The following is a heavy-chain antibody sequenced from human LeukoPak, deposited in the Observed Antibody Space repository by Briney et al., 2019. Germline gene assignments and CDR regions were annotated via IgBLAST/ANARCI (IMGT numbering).Heavy chain of an antibody. Sequence: PGGSLRLSCAASGFTFSSYWMSWVRQAPGKGLEWVANIKQDGSEKYYVDSVKGRFTISRDNAKNSLYLQMNSLRAEDTAVYYCARNYYGSGSYLTSDYWGQGTLVTVSS. CDR1: GFTFSSYW. J-gene: IGHJ4*02. CDR3: ARNYYGSGSYLTSDY. CDR2: IKQDGSEK. V-gene: IGHV3-7*01. D-gene: IGHD3-10*01.